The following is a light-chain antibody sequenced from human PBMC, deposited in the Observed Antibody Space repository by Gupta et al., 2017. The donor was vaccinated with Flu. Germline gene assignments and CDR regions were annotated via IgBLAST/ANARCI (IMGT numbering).Light chain of an antibody. J-gene: IGLJ2*01. CDR3: CSYVDTSTCPVG. CDR1: RSGCGGVDP. V-gene: IGLV2-23*02. CDR2: EVN. Sequence: ITFTGTRSGCGGVDPVSWCHHLPGQAPNIIIFEVNKRRRGVSHRLSCSKSGDTASLTITGLPAEDEAAYYCCSYVDTSTCPVGFGGGTKLTVL.